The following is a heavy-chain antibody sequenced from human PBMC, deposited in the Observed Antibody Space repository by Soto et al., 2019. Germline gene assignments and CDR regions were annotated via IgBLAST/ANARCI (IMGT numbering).Heavy chain of an antibody. D-gene: IGHD3-10*01. Sequence: GGSLRLSCVASGLTFGSRAMSWVRQAPGEGLQWVATITDNGGDAKYADSVRGRFVISRDNSKKTLYLQMTSLTAEDSAMYFCARGSTESYPGSRIFNFWGRGTLVTVSS. J-gene: IGHJ4*02. CDR1: GLTFGSRA. V-gene: IGHV3-23*01. CDR3: ARGSTESYPGSRIFNF. CDR2: ITDNGGDA.